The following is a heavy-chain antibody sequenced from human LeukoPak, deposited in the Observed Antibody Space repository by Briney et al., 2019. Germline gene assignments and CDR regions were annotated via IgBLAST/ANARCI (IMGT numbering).Heavy chain of an antibody. J-gene: IGHJ4*02. CDR3: ARRYSGYDWYFDY. CDR1: GFTFSSYW. D-gene: IGHD5-12*01. Sequence: PGGSLRLSCSASGFTFSSYWMSWVRQAPGKGLEWVANIKQDGSEKYDVDSVKGRFTISRDNAKNSLYLQMNSLRAEDTAVYYCARRYSGYDWYFDYWGQGTLVTVSS. CDR2: IKQDGSEK. V-gene: IGHV3-7*03.